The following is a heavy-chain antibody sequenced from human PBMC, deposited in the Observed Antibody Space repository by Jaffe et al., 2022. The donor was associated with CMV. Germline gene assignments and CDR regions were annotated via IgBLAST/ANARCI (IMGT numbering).Heavy chain of an antibody. D-gene: IGHD6-13*01. CDR2: IYTSGST. CDR3: AREGEGWYSSSWWTTGYYYYYGMDV. Sequence: QVQLQESGPGLVKPSETLSLTCTVSGGSISSYYWSWIRQPAGKGLEWIGRIYTSGSTNYNPSLKSRVTMSVDTSKNQFSLKLSSVTAADTAVYYCAREGEGWYSSSWWTTGYYYYYGMDVWGQGTTVTVSS. J-gene: IGHJ6*02. CDR1: GGSISSYY. V-gene: IGHV4-4*07.